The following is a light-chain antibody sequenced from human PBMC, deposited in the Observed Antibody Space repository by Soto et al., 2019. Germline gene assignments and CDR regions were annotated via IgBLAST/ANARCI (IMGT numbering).Light chain of an antibody. CDR1: QSISSW. CDR2: DAS. Sequence: DIQMTQSPSTLSASVGDRVTITCRASQSISSWLAWYQQKPGKAPKPLIYDASSLESGVPSRFSGRGSGTEFTLTISSLQPDDFATYYCQQYNTHLYTFGQGTKVDIK. CDR3: QQYNTHLYT. V-gene: IGKV1-5*01. J-gene: IGKJ2*01.